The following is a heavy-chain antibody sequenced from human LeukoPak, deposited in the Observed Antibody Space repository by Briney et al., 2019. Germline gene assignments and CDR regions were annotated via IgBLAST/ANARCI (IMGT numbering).Heavy chain of an antibody. V-gene: IGHV3-23*01. CDR2: ISGSGGST. CDR1: GFTFSSYA. Sequence: PGGSLRLSCAASGFTFSSYAMSWVRQAPGKGLEWVSAISGSGGSTYYADSVKGRFTISRVNSKNTLYLQMNSLRAEDTAVYYCAKDRGRLDAFDIWGQGTMVTVSS. J-gene: IGHJ3*02. CDR3: AKDRGRLDAFDI. D-gene: IGHD1-14*01.